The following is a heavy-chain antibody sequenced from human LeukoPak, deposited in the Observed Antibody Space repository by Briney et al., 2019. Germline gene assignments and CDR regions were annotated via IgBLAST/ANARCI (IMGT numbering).Heavy chain of an antibody. CDR3: ARVRPDYYDILTGYYGYYFDY. D-gene: IGHD3-9*01. V-gene: IGHV3-48*02. J-gene: IGHJ4*02. CDR2: ISGGTGTI. CDR1: GFTFSTYS. Sequence: QPGGSLRLSCAASGFTFSTYSMTWVRQAPGKGLEWVSYISGGTGTIYYADSVKGRFTISRDNAKNSLYLQMNGLRDEDTAVYYCARVRPDYYDILTGYYGYYFDYWGQGTLVTVSS.